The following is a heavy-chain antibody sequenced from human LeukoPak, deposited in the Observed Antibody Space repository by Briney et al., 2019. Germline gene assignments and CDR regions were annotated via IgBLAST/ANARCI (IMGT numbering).Heavy chain of an antibody. CDR2: ISYDGSNK. CDR1: GFTFSTYW. V-gene: IGHV3-30*03. Sequence: GGSLRLSCSASGFTFSTYWMSWVRQAPGKGLEWVAVISYDGSNKYYADSVKGRFTISRDNSKNTLSLQMNSLRAEDTAVYYCAGRYYDILTGGREGFDYWGQGTLVTVSS. CDR3: AGRYYDILTGGREGFDY. J-gene: IGHJ4*02. D-gene: IGHD3-9*01.